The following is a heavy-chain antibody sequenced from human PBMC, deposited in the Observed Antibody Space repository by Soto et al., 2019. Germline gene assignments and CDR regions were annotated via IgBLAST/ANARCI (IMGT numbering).Heavy chain of an antibody. CDR3: ARPRGRLSWCYYALKV. J-gene: IGHJ6*04. CDR1: GYTFSYYY. Sequence: VSAKVPLKASGYTFSYYYTHWVRQAPGQGLEWMGWINTNSGETEHAQNFQGRVTMTRDTSVSTAYMELNRLTSGDSAVYFCARPRGRLSWCYYALKVWGEGTTVTVSS. D-gene: IGHD2-8*02. CDR2: INTNSGET. V-gene: IGHV1-2*02.